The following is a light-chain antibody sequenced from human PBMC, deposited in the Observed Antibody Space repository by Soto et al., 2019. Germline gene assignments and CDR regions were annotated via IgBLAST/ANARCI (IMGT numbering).Light chain of an antibody. Sequence: ERVMTQSPATLSVSPGERATLSCRASQSVGSNLAWYQQKPGQAPRLLIFGASSRATGVQARFSGSGSGTEFTLTITSLQSEDFAVYFCQQYDNLPLTFGPGTKVDIK. CDR1: QSVGSN. CDR3: QQYDNLPLT. CDR2: GAS. J-gene: IGKJ3*01. V-gene: IGKV3-15*01.